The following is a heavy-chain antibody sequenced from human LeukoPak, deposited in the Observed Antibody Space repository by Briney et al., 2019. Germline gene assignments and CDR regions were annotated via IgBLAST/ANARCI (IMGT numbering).Heavy chain of an antibody. CDR1: GFTFSNYW. V-gene: IGHV3-7*01. J-gene: IGHJ4*02. D-gene: IGHD2-2*01. CDR2: IKEDGSRT. CDR3: ARGVRTFDY. Sequence: SGGSLRLSCAASGFTFSNYWMTWVRQAPGKGLQWVANIKEDGSRTYYVDSVKGRFTISRDNAKNSLYLQMNSLRAEDTAVYYCARGVRTFDYWGQGTLVTVSS.